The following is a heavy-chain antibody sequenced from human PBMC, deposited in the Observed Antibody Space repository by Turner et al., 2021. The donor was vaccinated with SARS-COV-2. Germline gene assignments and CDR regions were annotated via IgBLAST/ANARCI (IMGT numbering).Heavy chain of an antibody. J-gene: IGHJ5*02. CDR2: FDPEDGET. CDR3: ATGYQLRVNWFDP. Sequence: QVQLVQSGAEVNKPGASVKVSCQISGYTLTELSMYWVRQAPGKVLEWMGGFDPEDGETIYAQNFQGRVTMTADTSTDTAYMELSSLRSEDTAVYFCATGYQLRVNWFDPWGQGTLVTVSS. CDR1: GYTLTELS. V-gene: IGHV1-24*01. D-gene: IGHD2-2*01.